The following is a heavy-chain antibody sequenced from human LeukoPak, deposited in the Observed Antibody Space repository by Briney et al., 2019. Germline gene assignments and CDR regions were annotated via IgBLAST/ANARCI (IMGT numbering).Heavy chain of an antibody. CDR1: GYTFTAYY. J-gene: IGHJ4*02. CDR3: ARDLEYYFDY. Sequence: SCKASGYTFTAYYMHWVRQAPGKGLEWVSYISSSSSTIYYADSVKGRFTISRDNAKNSLYLQMNSLRDEDTAVYYCARDLEYYFDYWGQGTLVTVSS. D-gene: IGHD3-3*01. V-gene: IGHV3-48*02. CDR2: ISSSSSTI.